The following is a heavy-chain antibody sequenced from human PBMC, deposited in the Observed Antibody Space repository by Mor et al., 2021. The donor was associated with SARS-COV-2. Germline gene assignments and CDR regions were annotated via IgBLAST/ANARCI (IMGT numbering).Heavy chain of an antibody. V-gene: IGHV3-49*02. D-gene: IGHD3-10*01. CDR3: TQKAGAY. Sequence: GWVGFIRSRAYGETIEYAASVKGRFTISRDDSKGIAYLQMNNLKTEDTAVYYCTQKAGAYWGQGTLV. J-gene: IGHJ4*02. CDR2: IRSRAYGETI.